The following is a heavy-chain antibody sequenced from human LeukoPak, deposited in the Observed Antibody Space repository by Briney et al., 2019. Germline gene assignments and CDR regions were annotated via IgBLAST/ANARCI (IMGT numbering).Heavy chain of an antibody. CDR1: GYTFTSYY. CDR3: ARASYGDYVVEGFDP. D-gene: IGHD4-17*01. CDR2: INPNSGGT. J-gene: IGHJ5*02. Sequence: ASVKVSCKASGYTFTSYYMHWVRQAPGQGLEWMGWINPNSGGTKYAQKFQGRVTMTRDTSISTAYMELSRLRSDDPAVYYCARASYGDYVVEGFDPWGQGTLVTVSS. V-gene: IGHV1-2*02.